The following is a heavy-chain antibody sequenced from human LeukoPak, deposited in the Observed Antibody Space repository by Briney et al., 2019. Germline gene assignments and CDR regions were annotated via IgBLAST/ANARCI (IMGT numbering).Heavy chain of an antibody. J-gene: IGHJ4*02. Sequence: SETLSLTCTVSGGFVNTFYWSWIRQSPGKGLEWLGFIYFSGSTNYNPSLKSRVTISVDTDNNRFSLQLRSVTAEDTAVYFCARGPNTADYWGQGILVTVSS. D-gene: IGHD2-21*02. CDR2: IYFSGST. V-gene: IGHV4-59*02. CDR1: GGFVNTFY. CDR3: ARGPNTADY.